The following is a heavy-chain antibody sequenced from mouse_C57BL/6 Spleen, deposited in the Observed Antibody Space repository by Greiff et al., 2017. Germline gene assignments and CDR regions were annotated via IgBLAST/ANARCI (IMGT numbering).Heavy chain of an antibody. CDR3: AREGGYFDD. V-gene: IGHV3-6*01. CDR2: ISYDGSN. J-gene: IGHJ2*01. D-gene: IGHD1-1*02. Sequence: ESGPGLVKPSQSLSLTCSVTGYSFTSGYYWNWIRQFPGNKLEWMGYISYDGSNNYNPSFKNRISLTRDTSKNQFFLKLNSVTTEDTATYYCAREGGYFDDWGKGTTLTVSS. CDR1: GYSFTSGYY.